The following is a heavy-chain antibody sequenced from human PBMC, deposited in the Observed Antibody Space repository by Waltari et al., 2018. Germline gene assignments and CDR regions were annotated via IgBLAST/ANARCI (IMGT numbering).Heavy chain of an antibody. J-gene: IGHJ5*02. V-gene: IGHV3-74*01. CDR1: GFTFSSYW. D-gene: IGHD6-6*01. CDR3: ARDRPHNWFDP. CDR2: INNDGSDT. Sequence: EEQLVESGGGLVQPGGYLRLACAASGFTFSSYWMHWVRQTPGKGLVWVSRINNDGSDTTYANSVKGRFTISRDNARNTLYLQMNSLRAEDTAVYYCARDRPHNWFDPWGQGTLVTVSS.